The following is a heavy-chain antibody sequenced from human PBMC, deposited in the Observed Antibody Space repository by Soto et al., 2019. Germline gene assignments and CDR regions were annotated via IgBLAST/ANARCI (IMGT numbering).Heavy chain of an antibody. J-gene: IGHJ3*02. D-gene: IGHD6-13*01. CDR1: GFTFSDSY. CDR2: ISGSGSTT. CDR3: ARGPDRGRIAIGTTFDI. Sequence: PGGSLRLSCAASGFTFSDSYMSWIRQAPGKGLEWVSYISGSGSTTYYADSVKGRFTISRDNAKNSLYLQMNSLRAEDTAVYYCARGPDRGRIAIGTTFDIWGQGTMVTVSS. V-gene: IGHV3-11*01.